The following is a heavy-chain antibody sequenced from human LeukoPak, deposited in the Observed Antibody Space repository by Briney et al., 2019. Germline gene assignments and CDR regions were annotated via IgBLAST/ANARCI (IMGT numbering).Heavy chain of an antibody. CDR1: GFTFGSYA. CDR3: ARGAGYYYYYGMDV. CDR2: ISYDGSNK. V-gene: IGHV3-30-3*01. D-gene: IGHD3-10*01. Sequence: QPGRSLRLSCAASGFTFGSYAMHWVRPAPGKGLEWVAVISYDGSNKYYADSVKGRFTISRDNSKNTLYLQMNSLRAEDTAVYYCARGAGYYYYYGMDVWGQGTTVTVSS. J-gene: IGHJ6*02.